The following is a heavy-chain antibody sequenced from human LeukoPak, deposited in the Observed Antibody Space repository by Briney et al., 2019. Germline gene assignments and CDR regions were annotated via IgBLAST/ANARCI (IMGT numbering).Heavy chain of an antibody. V-gene: IGHV1-2*04. Sequence: ASVKVSCKASGYTFTGHYMHWVRQAPGQGLEWMGWINPKSGDANYAQKFQDWVTMTRDTSISTAYMELSRLRSDDTAVYYCARDGGDLYPYYFDYWGQGTLVTVSS. CDR1: GYTFTGHY. CDR3: ARDGGDLYPYYFDY. D-gene: IGHD2-21*02. J-gene: IGHJ4*02. CDR2: INPKSGDA.